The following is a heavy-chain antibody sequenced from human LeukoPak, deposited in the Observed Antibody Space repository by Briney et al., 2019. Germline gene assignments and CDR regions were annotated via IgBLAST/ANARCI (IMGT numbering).Heavy chain of an antibody. CDR1: GFTFSNYD. Sequence: GGSLRLSCAASGFTFSNYDIHWVRQAPGKGLEWVALISYDGSHKYYADSVKGRFTISRDNSENTLYLQMNSLRVEDTAVYYCAKADDGNYPPRCWGQGTLVTVSS. D-gene: IGHD1-7*01. CDR2: ISYDGSHK. CDR3: AKADDGNYPPRC. J-gene: IGHJ4*02. V-gene: IGHV3-30*18.